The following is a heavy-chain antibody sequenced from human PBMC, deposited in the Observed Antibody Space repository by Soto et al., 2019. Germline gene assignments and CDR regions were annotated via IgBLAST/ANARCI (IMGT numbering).Heavy chain of an antibody. CDR2: IYWNDDK. V-gene: IGHV2-5*01. CDR1: GFSVSSSGVA. D-gene: IGHD2-8*02. J-gene: IGHJ4*02. Sequence: QITLKESGPTLVRPTQHLTLTCTCSGFSVSSSGVAVGWIRQPPGEALEWLALIYWNDDKRYSPSLRSRLTITKDTSQSPVVLIMTQMEPVDTATYYCAYSARYYTGWFPADWGQGSLVTVSS. CDR3: AYSARYYTGWFPAD.